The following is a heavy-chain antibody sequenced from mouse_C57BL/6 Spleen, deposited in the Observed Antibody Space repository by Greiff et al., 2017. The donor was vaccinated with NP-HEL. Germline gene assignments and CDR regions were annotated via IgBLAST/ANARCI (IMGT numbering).Heavy chain of an antibody. J-gene: IGHJ2*01. D-gene: IGHD1-1*01. CDR2: IRLKSDNYAT. V-gene: IGHV6-3*01. CDR3: TDYGSTLSYYFDY. CDR1: GFTFSNYW. Sequence: EVQLVESGGGLVQPGGSMKLSCVASGFTFSNYWMNWVRQSPEKGLEWVAQIRLKSDNYATHYAESVKGRFTISRDDSKSSVYLQMNNLRAEDTGIYYCTDYGSTLSYYFDYWGQGTTLTVSS.